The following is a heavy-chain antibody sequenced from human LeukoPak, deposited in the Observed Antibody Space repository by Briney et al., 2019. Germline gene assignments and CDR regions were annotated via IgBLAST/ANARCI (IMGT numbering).Heavy chain of an antibody. CDR1: GGSFSGYY. Sequence: SETLSLTCAVYGGSFSGYYWSWIRQPPGKGLEWIGEIIHSGSTNYNPSLKSRVTISVDTSKNQFSLKLSSVTAADTAVYYCARRAKNKYYDILTGYTAYFDYWGQGTLVTVSS. CDR2: IIHSGST. J-gene: IGHJ4*02. CDR3: ARRAKNKYYDILTGYTAYFDY. D-gene: IGHD3-9*01. V-gene: IGHV4-34*12.